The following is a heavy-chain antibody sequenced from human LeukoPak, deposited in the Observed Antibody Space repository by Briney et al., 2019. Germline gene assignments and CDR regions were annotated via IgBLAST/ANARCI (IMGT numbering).Heavy chain of an antibody. CDR2: IYYNGTT. CDR3: ARHDSYSGSCLDY. Sequence: SETLSLTCSVSGGSISSSHYYWGWIRQPPGRGLEWIGSIYYNGTTYYNPSLKSRVTISADTSKNQFSLRLSSVTAADTAVYHCARHDSYSGSCLDYWGQGTLVTVSS. J-gene: IGHJ4*02. CDR1: GGSISSSHYY. D-gene: IGHD1-26*01. V-gene: IGHV4-39*01.